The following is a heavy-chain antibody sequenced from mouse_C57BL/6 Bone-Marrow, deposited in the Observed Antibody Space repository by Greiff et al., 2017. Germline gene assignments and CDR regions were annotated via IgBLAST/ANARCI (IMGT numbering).Heavy chain of an antibody. D-gene: IGHD1-1*02. V-gene: IGHV1-85*01. CDR2: IYPRDGST. CDR3: AKLDFAGGCGDWYFDV. Sequence: VKLMESGPELVKPGASVKLSCKASGYTFTSYDINWVKQRPGQGLEWIGWIYPRDGSTKYNEKFKGKATLTVDTSSRTAYMELHSLTSEASAVYFCAKLDFAGGCGDWYFDVCGTATSVPVSS. J-gene: IGHJ1*03. CDR1: GYTFTSYD.